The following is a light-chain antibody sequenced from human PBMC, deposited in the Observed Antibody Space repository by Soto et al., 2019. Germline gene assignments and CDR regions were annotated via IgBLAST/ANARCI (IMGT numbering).Light chain of an antibody. CDR2: AAS. CDR3: QPANSFPLT. Sequence: DIQMTQSPSTVSASVGDRVIITCRTSQGISNWLAWYQHKPGKAPNLLIYAASSVQGGVPSRFSGSGSGTYFTLTISSLQPEDFATYYCQPANSFPLTFGGGTKVEIK. J-gene: IGKJ4*01. CDR1: QGISNW. V-gene: IGKV1-12*01.